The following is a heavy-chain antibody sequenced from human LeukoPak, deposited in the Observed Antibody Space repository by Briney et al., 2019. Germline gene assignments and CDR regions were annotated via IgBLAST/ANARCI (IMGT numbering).Heavy chain of an antibody. CDR1: GFTFSSYA. CDR3: AIMHGYYDGSGYWVQ. Sequence: GGSMRLSCAASGFTFSSYAMSWVRQAPGKGLEWVSFISPSADRTSNADSVEGRFTISRDNPRNTLYLQMNSLRDEDTAVYYCAIMHGYYDGSGYWVQWGQGTLVTVSS. CDR2: ISPSADRT. D-gene: IGHD3-22*01. V-gene: IGHV3-23*01. J-gene: IGHJ4*02.